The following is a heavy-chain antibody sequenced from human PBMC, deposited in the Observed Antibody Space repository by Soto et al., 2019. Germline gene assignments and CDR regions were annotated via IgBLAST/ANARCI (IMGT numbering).Heavy chain of an antibody. J-gene: IGHJ6*02. D-gene: IGHD2-2*01. CDR2: IDPSDSYT. CDR1: GYSFTSYW. Sequence: GESLKISCKGSGYSFTSYWIRWVRQMPGKGLEWMGRIDPSDSYTNYSPSFQGHVTISADKSISTAYLQWSSLKASDTAMYYCARHRYCSSTSCYVGPNYYYYYGMDVWGQGTTVTVSS. V-gene: IGHV5-10-1*01. CDR3: ARHRYCSSTSCYVGPNYYYYYGMDV.